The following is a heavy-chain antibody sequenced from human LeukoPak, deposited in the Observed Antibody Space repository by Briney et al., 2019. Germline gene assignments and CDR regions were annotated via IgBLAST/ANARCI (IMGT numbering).Heavy chain of an antibody. Sequence: SETLSLTCTVSGGSISSSSYYWGWIRQPPGKGLVWIGSIYHSGSTYYNPSLKSRVTISVDTSKNQFSLKLSSVTAADTAVYYCASPLVVPEIRYAFDIWGQGTMVTVSS. J-gene: IGHJ3*02. CDR1: GGSISSSSYY. CDR2: IYHSGST. D-gene: IGHD2-15*01. CDR3: ASPLVVPEIRYAFDI. V-gene: IGHV4-39*01.